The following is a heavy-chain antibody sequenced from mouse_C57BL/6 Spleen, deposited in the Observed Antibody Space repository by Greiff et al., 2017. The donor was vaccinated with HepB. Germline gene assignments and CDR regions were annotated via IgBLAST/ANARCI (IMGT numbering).Heavy chain of an antibody. J-gene: IGHJ2*01. V-gene: IGHV1-26*01. CDR2: INPKNGGT. CDR3: ARSFDY. Sequence: EVQLQQSGPELVKPGASVKISCKASGYTFTDYYMNWVKQSHGKSLEWIGDINPKNGGTSYNQKFKGKATLTVDKSSSTAYMELRSLTSEDSAVYYCARSFDYWGQGTTLTVSS. CDR1: GYTFTDYY.